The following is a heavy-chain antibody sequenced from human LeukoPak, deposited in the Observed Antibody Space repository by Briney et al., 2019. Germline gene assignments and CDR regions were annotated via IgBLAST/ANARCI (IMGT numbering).Heavy chain of an antibody. Sequence: GGSLRLSCAASGFTFSSYAMSWVRQAPGKGLEWVSAISGSGGTTYYADSVKGRFTISRDNSRNTLYLQMNSLRAEDTAVYYCAKHGNIVVVPAATSLDAFDIWGQGTMVTVSS. CDR3: AKHGNIVVVPAATSLDAFDI. D-gene: IGHD2-2*01. V-gene: IGHV3-23*01. CDR1: GFTFSSYA. J-gene: IGHJ3*02. CDR2: ISGSGGTT.